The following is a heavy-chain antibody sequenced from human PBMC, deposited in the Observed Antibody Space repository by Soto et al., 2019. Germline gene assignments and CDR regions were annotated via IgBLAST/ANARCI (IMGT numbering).Heavy chain of an antibody. V-gene: IGHV1-45*02. CDR3: ANLASGSDSFDS. D-gene: IGHD3-10*01. J-gene: IGHJ3*02. CDR1: GYTVTYRN. Sequence: SMKLCCESSGYTVTYRNLHFLRQAPGQALEWMGWITPFNGNTNYAQKFHGSVLLNRDASMSTVYLELRSLRSEDTAMYYCANLASGSDSFDSWGQGTMVTVS. CDR2: ITPFNGNT.